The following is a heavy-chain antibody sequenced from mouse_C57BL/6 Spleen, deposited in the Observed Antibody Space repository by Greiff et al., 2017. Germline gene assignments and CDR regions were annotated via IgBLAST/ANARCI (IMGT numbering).Heavy chain of an antibody. CDR1: GYTFTSYW. Sequence: QVQLQQPGAELVKPGASVKLSCKASGYTFTSYWMPWVKQRPGQGLEWIGEIDPSDSSTNYNQKFKGKATFTVDTSSSTAYMQLSSLTSEDSAVYYCARSVPGGYFDYWGQGTTLTVSS. CDR2: IDPSDSST. V-gene: IGHV1-50*01. CDR3: ARSVPGGYFDY. J-gene: IGHJ2*01. D-gene: IGHD1-1*01.